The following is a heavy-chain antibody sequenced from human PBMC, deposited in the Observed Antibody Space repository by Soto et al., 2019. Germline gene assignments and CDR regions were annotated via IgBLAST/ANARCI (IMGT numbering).Heavy chain of an antibody. Sequence: QVQLVQSGADVKKPGASVKVACKASGYTFTSYDINWVRQATGQGLEWMGWMNPNSGNTGYAQKFQGRVTMTRNTSISTAYMELSSLRSEDTAVYYCARERTGTTSMDVWGQGTTVTVSS. J-gene: IGHJ6*02. CDR1: GYTFTSYD. D-gene: IGHD1-1*01. CDR3: ARERTGTTSMDV. V-gene: IGHV1-8*01. CDR2: MNPNSGNT.